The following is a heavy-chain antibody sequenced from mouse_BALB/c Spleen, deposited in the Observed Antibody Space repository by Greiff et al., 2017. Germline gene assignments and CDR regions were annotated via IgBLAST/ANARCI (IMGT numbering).Heavy chain of an antibody. CDR1: GYAFSSYW. V-gene: IGHV1-80*01. D-gene: IGHD2-4*01. CDR2: IYPGDGDT. CDR3: ARLGTMIKRGFAY. J-gene: IGHJ3*01. Sequence: VKLMESGAELAKPGASVKMSCKASGYAFSSYWMNWVKQRPGQGLEWIGQIYPGDGDTNYNGKFKGKATLTADKSSSTAYMQLSSLTSEDSAVYFCARLGTMIKRGFAYWGQGTLVTVSA.